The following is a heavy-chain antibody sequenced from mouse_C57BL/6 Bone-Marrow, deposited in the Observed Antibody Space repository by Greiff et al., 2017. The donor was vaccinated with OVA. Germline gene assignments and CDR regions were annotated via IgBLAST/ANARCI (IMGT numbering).Heavy chain of an antibody. D-gene: IGHD4-1*01. CDR3: TPNCVYAVDY. CDR1: GFTFSDAW. J-gene: IGHJ4*01. V-gene: IGHV6-6*01. CDR2: IRNRANNHAT. Sequence: EVKVEESGGGLVQPGGSMKLSCAASGFTFSDAWMDWVRQSPEKGLEWVAEIRNRANNHATYYAESVKGRVTISRDDSKSSVYLQMNILRAEDTGIYYCTPNCVYAVDYWGQGTSVTVSA.